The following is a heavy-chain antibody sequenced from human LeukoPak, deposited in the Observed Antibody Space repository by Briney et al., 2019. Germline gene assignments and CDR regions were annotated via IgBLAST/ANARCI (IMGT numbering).Heavy chain of an antibody. V-gene: IGHV3-23*01. CDR2: ISGGGDNT. CDR3: AKLTYYDFWSGYQYFQH. D-gene: IGHD3-3*01. CDR1: GFTFSSHA. J-gene: IGHJ1*01. Sequence: GGSLRLSCAASGFTFSSHAMSWVRQAPGKGLEWVSAISGGGDNTYFADSVKGRFTISRDNSKNPLYLQMNSLRAEDTALYYCAKLTYYDFWSGYQYFQHWGQGTLVTVSS.